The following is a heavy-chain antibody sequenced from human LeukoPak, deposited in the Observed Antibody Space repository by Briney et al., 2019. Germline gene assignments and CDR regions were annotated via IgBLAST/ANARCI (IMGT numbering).Heavy chain of an antibody. J-gene: IGHJ4*02. CDR1: GFTFSSYS. D-gene: IGHD3-9*01. V-gene: IGHV3-21*01. Sequence: GRSLRLSCAASGFTFSSYSMNWVRQAPGKGLEWVSSISSSSSYIYYADSVKGRFTISRDNAKNSLYLQMNSLRAEDTAVYYCARNLGADMDYFDYWGQGTLVTVSS. CDR3: ARNLGADMDYFDY. CDR2: ISSSSSYI.